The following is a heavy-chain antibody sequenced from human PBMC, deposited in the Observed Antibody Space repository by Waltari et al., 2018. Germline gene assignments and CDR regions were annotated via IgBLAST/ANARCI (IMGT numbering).Heavy chain of an antibody. J-gene: IGHJ3*02. CDR1: GFTFSSYG. D-gene: IGHD5-18*01. CDR2: IWYDGSNK. Sequence: QVQLVESGGGVVQPGRSLRLSCAASGFTFSSYGMHWVRQAPGKGLEWVAVIWYDGSNKYYADSVKGRFTISRDNSKTTLYLQMNSLRAEDTAVYYCARGYSYGYSGAFDIWGQGTMVTVSS. CDR3: ARGYSYGYSGAFDI. V-gene: IGHV3-33*01.